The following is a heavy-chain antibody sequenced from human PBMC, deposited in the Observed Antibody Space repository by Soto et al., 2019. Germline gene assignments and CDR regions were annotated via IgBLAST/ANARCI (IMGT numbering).Heavy chain of an antibody. CDR3: ATSYDSGFDP. Sequence: QIQLVQSGAEVKKPGASVRVSCEASGYAFSNYGISWIRQAPGLGLEWMGWISPYNGNTDYAQSLQGRVTMTTDTSTNTAYMELRSLTSDDTAVYYCATSYDSGFDPWGQGTLVTVSS. J-gene: IGHJ5*02. CDR2: ISPYNGNT. CDR1: GYAFSNYG. D-gene: IGHD5-12*01. V-gene: IGHV1-18*04.